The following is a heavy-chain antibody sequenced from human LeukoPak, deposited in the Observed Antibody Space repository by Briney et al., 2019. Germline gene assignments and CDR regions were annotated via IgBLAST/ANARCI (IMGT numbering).Heavy chain of an antibody. CDR3: AKKRWELLQSPLGY. Sequence: GRSLRLSCAPSGFTFSSYAMSWVRQAPGNGLEWDSAISGSGGSTYYADSVKGRFTISRDNSKNTLYLQMNSLRAEDTAVYYCAKKRWELLQSPLGYWGQGTLVTVSS. J-gene: IGHJ4*02. CDR2: ISGSGGST. D-gene: IGHD1-26*01. V-gene: IGHV3-23*01. CDR1: GFTFSSYA.